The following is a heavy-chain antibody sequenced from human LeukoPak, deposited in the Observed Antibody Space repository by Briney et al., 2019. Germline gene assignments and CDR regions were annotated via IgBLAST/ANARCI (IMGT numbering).Heavy chain of an antibody. CDR3: AREDFWSGKFDY. J-gene: IGHJ4*02. CDR1: GGSISSYY. CDR2: IYYSGST. V-gene: IGHV4-59*12. Sequence: SETLSLACTVSGGSISSYYWSWIRQPPGKGLEWIGYIYYSGSTNYNPSLKSRVTMSVDTSKNQFSLKLSSVTAADTAVYYCAREDFWSGKFDYWGQGTLVTVSS. D-gene: IGHD3-3*01.